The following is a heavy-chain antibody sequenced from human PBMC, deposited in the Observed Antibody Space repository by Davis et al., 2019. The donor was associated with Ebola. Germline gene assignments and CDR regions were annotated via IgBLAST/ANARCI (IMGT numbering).Heavy chain of an antibody. V-gene: IGHV3-53*01. CDR1: GFVFSSYV. Sequence: PGGSLRLSCAASGFVFSSYVMSWVRRAPGKGLEWVAVIYTSDSTYYADSVKGRFTIFRDNSKNTLYLQMNSLRVEDTAIYYCAHSYPRSEDWGQGTLVTVSS. D-gene: IGHD2-15*01. J-gene: IGHJ1*01. CDR2: IYTSDST. CDR3: AHSYPRSED.